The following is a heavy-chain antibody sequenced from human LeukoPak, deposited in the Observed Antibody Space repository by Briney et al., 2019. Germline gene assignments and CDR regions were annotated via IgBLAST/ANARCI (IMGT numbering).Heavy chain of an antibody. V-gene: IGHV4-31*03. J-gene: IGHJ6*02. CDR1: GGSIRSGGYH. D-gene: IGHD5-24*01. CDR3: ARMANHYYYGMDV. CDR2: ISHLGST. Sequence: PSQTLSLTCTVSGGSIRSGGYHWSWIRQHPGKGLEWIGHISHLGSTYYNPSLKGRITISGDTSKKQFSLRLTSVTAADTAVYFCARMANHYYYGMDVWGRGTTVTVSS.